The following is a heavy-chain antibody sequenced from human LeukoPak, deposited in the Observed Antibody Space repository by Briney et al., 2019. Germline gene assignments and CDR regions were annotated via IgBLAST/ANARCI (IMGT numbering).Heavy chain of an antibody. CDR3: AKETLRFGELVQDFA. D-gene: IGHD3-10*01. J-gene: IGHJ5*02. CDR1: DFTGSSNY. CDR2: IYSGGST. Sequence: GGSLGLSCAASDFTGSSNYMSWVRQAPGKGLEWVSVIYSGGSTYYADSVKGRFTVSRDDSENTLYLQMNSLRAEDTAVYYCAKETLRFGELVQDFAWGQGTLVTVSS. V-gene: IGHV3-53*01.